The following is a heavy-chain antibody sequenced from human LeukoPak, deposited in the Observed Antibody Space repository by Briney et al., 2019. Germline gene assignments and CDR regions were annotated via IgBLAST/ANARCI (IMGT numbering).Heavy chain of an antibody. CDR2: IKSDGAGT. J-gene: IGHJ4*02. CDR1: GFSFSSFW. Sequence: GGSLRLSCAASGFSFSSFWMHWVRQAPGKGLVWVSGIKSDGAGTSYVDSVKGRFTISRDNAKNTLDLQMDSLRAEDTAVYYCARGGYGAYMGWGQGMLVTVSS. D-gene: IGHD4-17*01. V-gene: IGHV3-74*01. CDR3: ARGGYGAYMG.